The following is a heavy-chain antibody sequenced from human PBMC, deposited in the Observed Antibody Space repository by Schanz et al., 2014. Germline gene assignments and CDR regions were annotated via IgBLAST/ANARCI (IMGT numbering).Heavy chain of an antibody. V-gene: IGHV3-11*04. J-gene: IGHJ4*02. D-gene: IGHD6-19*01. CDR3: ARGGSSDWYGLCDS. CDR2: ITSGSAK. Sequence: QVQLVESGGGLVKPGGSLRLSCTASGFTFRDYQMTWIRQAPGKGLEWVSYITSGSAKFYVDSVKGRFTISRANAKNSLYLQMNSPRAEDTALYYCARGGSSDWYGLCDSRGPGTLANVSS. CDR1: GFTFRDYQ.